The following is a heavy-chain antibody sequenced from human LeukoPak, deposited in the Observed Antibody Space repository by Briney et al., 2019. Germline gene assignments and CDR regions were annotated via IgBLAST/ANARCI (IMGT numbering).Heavy chain of an antibody. V-gene: IGHV4-59*01. D-gene: IGHD6-19*01. CDR3: ARGGQWLIPTDY. CDR2: IYYSGST. Sequence: PSETLSLTCTVSGGSISSYYWSWIRQPPRKGLEWIGYIYYSGSTNCNPSLKSRVTISVDTSKNQFSLKLSSVTAADTAVYYCARGGQWLIPTDYWGQGTLVTVSP. J-gene: IGHJ4*02. CDR1: GGSISSYY.